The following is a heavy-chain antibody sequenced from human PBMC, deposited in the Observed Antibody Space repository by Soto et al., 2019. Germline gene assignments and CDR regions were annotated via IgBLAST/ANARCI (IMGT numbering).Heavy chain of an antibody. CDR3: ARGDLGGSGYYVYYYYYGMDV. V-gene: IGHV1-8*01. CDR2: MNPNSGNT. Sequence: QVQLVQSGAEVKKPGASVKVSCKASGYTFTSYDINWVRQATGQGLEWMGWMNPNSGNTGYAQKFQGRVTMTRNTSISTAYMELSSLRSEDTAVYYCARGDLGGSGYYVYYYYYGMDVWGQGTTVTVSS. J-gene: IGHJ6*02. D-gene: IGHD3-22*01. CDR1: GYTFTSYD.